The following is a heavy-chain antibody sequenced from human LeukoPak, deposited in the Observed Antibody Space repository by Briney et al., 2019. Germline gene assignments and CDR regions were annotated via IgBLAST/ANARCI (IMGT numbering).Heavy chain of an antibody. Sequence: GGSLRLSCAASGFTFSNYAMHWVRQAPGKGLEWVAFKRYDGSNIYYADSVKGRFTISRDNSKNTLYLQMNSLIAEDTAVYYCAKTGFQWGYYFYYMDVWGKGTTVTVSS. CDR3: AKTGFQWGYYFYYMDV. V-gene: IGHV3-30*02. CDR2: KRYDGSNI. CDR1: GFTFSNYA. J-gene: IGHJ6*03. D-gene: IGHD1-14*01.